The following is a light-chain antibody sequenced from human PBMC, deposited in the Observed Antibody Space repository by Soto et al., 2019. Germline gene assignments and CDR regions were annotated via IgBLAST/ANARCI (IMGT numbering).Light chain of an antibody. J-gene: IGLJ2*01. CDR1: NSNIGSKY. CDR2: RNN. V-gene: IGLV1-47*01. Sequence: QSVLTQPPSASGTPGQRVTISCSGSNSNIGSKYVYWYQQFPGTAPKLLIYRNNQRPSGVPDRCSGSKSCSSASLAISDLRSEDEADYYCASGDASVGGPEFGGGTKLTVL. CDR3: ASGDASVGGPE.